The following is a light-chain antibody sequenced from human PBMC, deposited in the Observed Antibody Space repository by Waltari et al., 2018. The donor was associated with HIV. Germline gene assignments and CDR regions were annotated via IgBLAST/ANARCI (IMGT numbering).Light chain of an antibody. Sequence: DIQVTQSPSSVSASVGERLTITCRANQGLADYLAWYQQKPGNTPKLLISATSGLQSGVPSRFGGSGSGTDFTLTINNLQPDDFAIYFCLQTKSFPLAFGPGTTVDVK. J-gene: IGKJ3*01. CDR2: ATS. CDR3: LQTKSFPLA. V-gene: IGKV1-12*01. CDR1: QGLADY.